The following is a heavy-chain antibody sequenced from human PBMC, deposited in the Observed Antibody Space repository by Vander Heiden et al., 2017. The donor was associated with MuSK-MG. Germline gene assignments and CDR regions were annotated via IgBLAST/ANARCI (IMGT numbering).Heavy chain of an antibody. J-gene: IGHJ4*02. D-gene: IGHD6-19*01. CDR3: ARNKALYSSGWYYFDY. CDR2: IWYDGSNK. CDR1: GFTFSSYG. Sequence: QVQLVESGGGVVQPGRSLRLSCAASGFTFSSYGMHWVRQAPGKGREWLAVIWYDGSNKYYADSVKGRFTISRDNSKNTLYLQMNSLRAEDTAVYYCARNKALYSSGWYYFDYWGQGTLVTVSS. V-gene: IGHV3-33*01.